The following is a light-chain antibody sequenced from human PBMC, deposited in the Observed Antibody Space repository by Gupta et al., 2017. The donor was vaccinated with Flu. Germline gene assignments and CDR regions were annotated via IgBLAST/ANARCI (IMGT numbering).Light chain of an antibody. CDR3: AAWDDSLSGSWV. J-gene: IGLJ3*02. Sequence: TISCSGSSSNIGTNYVYWYQQFPGTAPKLLIYRNNQRPSGVPDRFSGSKSGTSASLAISGLRSEDEADYYCAAWDDSLSGSWVFGGGTKLTVL. V-gene: IGLV1-47*01. CDR2: RNN. CDR1: SSNIGTNY.